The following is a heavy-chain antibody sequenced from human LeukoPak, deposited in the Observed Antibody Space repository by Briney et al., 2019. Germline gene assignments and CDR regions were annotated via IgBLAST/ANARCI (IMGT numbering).Heavy chain of an antibody. J-gene: IGHJ4*02. CDR1: GYTFTDYY. D-gene: IGHD1-1*01. Sequence: GASVKVSCKASGYTFTDYYMHWVRQAPGQGLEWMGWINPNSGATNYVQEFQGRVTMTRDTSVTTAYMELSGLRSDDTAVYYCAREGRDFGPHKLAGFDCWGQGTLVTVSS. CDR3: AREGRDFGPHKLAGFDC. V-gene: IGHV1-2*02. CDR2: INPNSGAT.